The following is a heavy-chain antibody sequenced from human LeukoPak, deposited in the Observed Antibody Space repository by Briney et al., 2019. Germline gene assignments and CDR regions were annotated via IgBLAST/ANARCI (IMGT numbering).Heavy chain of an antibody. J-gene: IGHJ5*02. CDR2: INHSGST. CDR1: GGSFSGYY. Sequence: PSETLSLTCAVYGGSFSGYYWSWIRQPPGKGLEWIGEINHSGSTNYNPSLKSRVTISVDTSKNQFSLKLSSVTAADTAVYYCARGLRPIVLVPAALGPRRFGGNWFDPWGQGTLVTVSS. D-gene: IGHD2-2*01. CDR3: ARGLRPIVLVPAALGPRRFGGNWFDP. V-gene: IGHV4-34*01.